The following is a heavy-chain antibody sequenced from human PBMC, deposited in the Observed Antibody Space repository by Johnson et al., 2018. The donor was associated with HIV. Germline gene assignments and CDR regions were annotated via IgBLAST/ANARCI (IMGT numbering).Heavy chain of an antibody. CDR3: AREESSPGGVAFDI. Sequence: EVQLVESGGGWVKPGGSLRLSCAASGFTFSRYAIHWVRQAPGKGLEYVSGISSNGGSTYYAHSVKGRFIISRDNSKNTLYLQMGSLRAEDMAVYYYAREESSPGGVAFDIWGQGTMVTVSS. CDR2: ISSNGGST. D-gene: IGHD3-16*01. V-gene: IGHV3-64*01. J-gene: IGHJ3*02. CDR1: GFTFSRYA.